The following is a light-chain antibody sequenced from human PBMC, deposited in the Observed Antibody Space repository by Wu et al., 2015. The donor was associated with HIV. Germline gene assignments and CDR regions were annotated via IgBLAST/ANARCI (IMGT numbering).Light chain of an antibody. CDR2: DAS. CDR3: QQLNSFPLT. CDR1: QDIFTY. Sequence: AIQLTQSPSSLSASIGDRVNITCRASQDIFTYLAWYQQTPGKAPRVLIYDASTLQSGVSSRFSGSGSGTDFTLTISGLQREDFAIYFCQQLNSFPLTCGQGSRLEI. J-gene: IGKJ5*01. V-gene: IGKV1-13*02.